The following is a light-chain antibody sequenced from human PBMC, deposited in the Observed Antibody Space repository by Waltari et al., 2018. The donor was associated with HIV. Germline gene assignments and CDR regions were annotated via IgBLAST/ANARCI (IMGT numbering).Light chain of an antibody. CDR1: NIGSKS. CDR2: DDS. Sequence: SYVLTQPPSVSVAPGQTARITCGGNNIGSKSVHWYQQKPGQAPVLVVYDDSDRRSGIPERFSGSNSGNTATLTISRVEAGDEADYYWQVWDSSSDHFWVFGGGTKLTVL. J-gene: IGLJ3*02. V-gene: IGLV3-21*02. CDR3: QVWDSSSDHFWV.